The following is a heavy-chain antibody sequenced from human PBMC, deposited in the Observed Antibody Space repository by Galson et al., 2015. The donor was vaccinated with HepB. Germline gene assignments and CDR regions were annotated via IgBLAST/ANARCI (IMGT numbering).Heavy chain of an antibody. CDR3: ARPTYNFGSGSYYNRRYWYLDL. CDR1: GYTFTSYG. V-gene: IGHV1-18*04. CDR2: ISAYNGNT. D-gene: IGHD3-10*01. Sequence: SVKVSCKASGYTFTSYGISWVRQAPGQGLEWMGWISAYNGNTKYAQKVQGRVTMTTDKSTNTSYMELRSLRSDDTAVYYCARPTYNFGSGSYYNRRYWYLDLWGRGTLVTVSS. J-gene: IGHJ2*01.